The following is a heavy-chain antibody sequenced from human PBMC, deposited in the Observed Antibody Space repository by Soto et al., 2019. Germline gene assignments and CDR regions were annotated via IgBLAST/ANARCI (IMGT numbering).Heavy chain of an antibody. V-gene: IGHV3-23*01. Sequence: GGSLRLSCAASGFTFSNYAMSWVRQAPGKGLEWVSGISSNVVTIYYADSVKGRFTISRDNAKNSLYLQMNSLRAEDTALYYCAKAQYGSSTSCYRGSLDVWGKGTTVTVSS. CDR3: AKAQYGSSTSCYRGSLDV. J-gene: IGHJ6*04. D-gene: IGHD2-2*01. CDR1: GFTFSNYA. CDR2: ISSNVVTI.